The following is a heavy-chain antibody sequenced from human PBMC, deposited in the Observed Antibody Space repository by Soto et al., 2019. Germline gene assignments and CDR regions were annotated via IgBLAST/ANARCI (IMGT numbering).Heavy chain of an antibody. Sequence: GGSLRLSCAASGFSFDDYAMHWVRQGPGKGLEWVSGISWNSGSIDYADSVKGRFTISRDNAKNSLYLQMNSLRAEDTAFYYCAKEGYCSGGSCYSNNGAFEIWGQGTMVTVSS. V-gene: IGHV3-9*01. CDR2: ISWNSGSI. CDR3: AKEGYCSGGSCYSNNGAFEI. D-gene: IGHD2-15*01. CDR1: GFSFDDYA. J-gene: IGHJ3*02.